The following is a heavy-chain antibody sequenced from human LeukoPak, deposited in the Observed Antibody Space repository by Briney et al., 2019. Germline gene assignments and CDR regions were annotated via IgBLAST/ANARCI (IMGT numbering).Heavy chain of an antibody. CDR2: INTDGSST. D-gene: IGHD2-2*01. Sequence: GGSLRLSCAASGFTFSSYWMHWVRQAPGKGLVWVSRINTDGSSTSYADSVKGRFTISRDNAKNTLYLQMNSLRAEDTAVYYCARQAEYCSSTSCPQGFWFDPWGQGTLVTVSS. V-gene: IGHV3-74*01. J-gene: IGHJ5*02. CDR3: ARQAEYCSSTSCPQGFWFDP. CDR1: GFTFSSYW.